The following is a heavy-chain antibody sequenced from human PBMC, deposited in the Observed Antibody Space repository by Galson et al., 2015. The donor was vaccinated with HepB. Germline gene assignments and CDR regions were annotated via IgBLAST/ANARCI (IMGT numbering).Heavy chain of an antibody. CDR2: ISNSGGAA. V-gene: IGHV3-23*01. CDR3: AKLDWARWGKFDY. J-gene: IGHJ4*02. Sequence: SLRLSCAASGFTFSSYAMSWVRQAPGKGLEWVSGISNSGGAAYYADSVKGRFTISRDNSKNSLYLQMNSLRAEDTAVYYCAKLDWARWGKFDYWGQGTLVTVSS. D-gene: IGHD3/OR15-3a*01. CDR1: GFTFSSYA.